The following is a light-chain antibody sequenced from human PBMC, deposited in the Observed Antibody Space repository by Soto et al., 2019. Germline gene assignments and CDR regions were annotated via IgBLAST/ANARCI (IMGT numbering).Light chain of an antibody. CDR3: CSYAGSSVVV. V-gene: IGLV2-23*01. J-gene: IGLJ2*01. Sequence: QSVLTQPASVSGSPGQSITISCTGTSSDVGSYNLVSWYQQHPGKALKLMIYEGSKRPSGVSNRFSGSKSGNTASLTISGLQAEDEADYYCCSYAGSSVVVFGGGTKLTVL. CDR2: EGS. CDR1: SSDVGSYNL.